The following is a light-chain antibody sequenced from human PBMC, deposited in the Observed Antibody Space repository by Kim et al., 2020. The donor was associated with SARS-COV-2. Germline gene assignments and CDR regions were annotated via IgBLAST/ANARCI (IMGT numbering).Light chain of an antibody. CDR2: AAS. V-gene: IGKV1-8*01. Sequence: AATGDRVTITCRASQGISSYLAWYQQKPGKAPKLLIYAASTLQSGVPSRFSGSGSGTDFTLTISCLQSEDFATYYCQQYYSYPPTFGGGTKVDIK. CDR3: QQYYSYPPT. J-gene: IGKJ4*01. CDR1: QGISSY.